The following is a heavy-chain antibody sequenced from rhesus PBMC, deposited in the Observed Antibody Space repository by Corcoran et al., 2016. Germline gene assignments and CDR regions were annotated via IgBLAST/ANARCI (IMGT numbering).Heavy chain of an antibody. Sequence: QVQLQESGPGLVKPSETLSLTRAVSGGSISDDYYWSWIRQPPGKGLEWIGYIYGSGGGTNYNPALNNRVTMSIDPSKNQFSLKLSSVTAADTAVYYCARGDSSGWSPSFDYWGQGVLVTVSS. CDR2: IYGSGGGT. CDR1: GGSISDDYY. D-gene: IGHD6S26*01. J-gene: IGHJ4*01. V-gene: IGHV4-106*01. CDR3: ARGDSSGWSPSFDY.